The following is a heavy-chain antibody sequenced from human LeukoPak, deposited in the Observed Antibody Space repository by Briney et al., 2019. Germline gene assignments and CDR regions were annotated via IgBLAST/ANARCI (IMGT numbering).Heavy chain of an antibody. Sequence: TGGSLRLSCAASGCTFSSYGMHWVRQAPGKGLEWVAVIWYDGSNKYYADSVKGRFTISRDNSKNTLYLQMNSLRAEDTAVYYCAKAFSSGWYFLDYWGQGTLVTVSS. CDR1: GCTFSSYG. CDR2: IWYDGSNK. CDR3: AKAFSSGWYFLDY. J-gene: IGHJ4*02. V-gene: IGHV3-33*06. D-gene: IGHD6-19*01.